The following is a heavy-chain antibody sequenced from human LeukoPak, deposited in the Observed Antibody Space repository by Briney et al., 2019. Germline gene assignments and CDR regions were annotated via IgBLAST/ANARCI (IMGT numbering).Heavy chain of an antibody. CDR1: GFTFSSYA. J-gene: IGHJ5*02. CDR3: ARAGLGYCSSTSCNWFDP. V-gene: IGHV3-30-3*01. D-gene: IGHD2-2*01. CDR2: ISYDGSNK. Sequence: GRSLRLSCAASGFTFSSYAMHWVRQAPGKGLEWVAVISYDGSNKYYADSVKGRFTISRDNSKNTLYLQMNSLRAEDTAVYYCARAGLGYCSSTSCNWFDPWGQGTLVTVSS.